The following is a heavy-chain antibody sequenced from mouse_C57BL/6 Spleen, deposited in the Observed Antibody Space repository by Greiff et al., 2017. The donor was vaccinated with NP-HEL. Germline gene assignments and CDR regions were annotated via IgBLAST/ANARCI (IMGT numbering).Heavy chain of an antibody. J-gene: IGHJ1*03. CDR2: ISYDGSN. CDR1: GYSITSGYY. CDR3: ARGKSLLNWYFDV. Sequence: EVQLVESGPGLVKPSQSLSLTCSVTGYSITSGYYWNWIRQFPGNKLEWMGYISYDGSNNYNPSLKNRISITRDTSKNQFFLKLNSVTTEDTATYYCARGKSLLNWYFDVWGTGTTVTVSS. V-gene: IGHV3-6*01. D-gene: IGHD2-10*01.